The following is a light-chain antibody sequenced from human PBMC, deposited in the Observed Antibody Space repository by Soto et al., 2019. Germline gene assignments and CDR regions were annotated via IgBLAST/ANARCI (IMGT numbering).Light chain of an antibody. J-gene: IGKJ1*01. CDR2: AAS. CDR3: QKYNSAPRT. CDR1: QVISNY. Sequence: DIQMTQSPSSLSASVGDRVTITCRASQVISNYLAWYQQKPGKVPKLLIYAASTLQSGVPSRFSGSGSGTDFTLTISSLQPEDVATYYCQKYNSAPRTFGQGTKVEI. V-gene: IGKV1-27*01.